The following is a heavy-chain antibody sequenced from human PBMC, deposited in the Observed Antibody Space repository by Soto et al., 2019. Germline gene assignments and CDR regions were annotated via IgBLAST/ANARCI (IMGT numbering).Heavy chain of an antibody. CDR3: ARVRITMVRGVTSYYYYGMDV. V-gene: IGHV1-69*13. J-gene: IGHJ6*02. D-gene: IGHD3-10*01. Sequence: SVKVSCKASGGTFSSYAISWVRQAPGQGLEWMGGIIPIFGTANYAQKFQGRVTITADESTSTAYMELSSMRSEDTAVYYCARVRITMVRGVTSYYYYGMDVWGQGTTVTVSS. CDR2: IIPIFGTA. CDR1: GGTFSSYA.